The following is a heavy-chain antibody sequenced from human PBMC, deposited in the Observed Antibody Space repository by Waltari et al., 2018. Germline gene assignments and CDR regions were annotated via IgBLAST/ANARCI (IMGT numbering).Heavy chain of an antibody. D-gene: IGHD1-26*01. CDR1: GGSISSSSYY. V-gene: IGHV4-39*07. CDR3: AGEGRRDDAGGGVDY. J-gene: IGHJ4*02. Sequence: QLQLQESGPGLVKPSETLSLTCTVSGGSISSSSYYWGWIRQPPGKGLEWIGSIYYSGTTYSNPALKSRATITVDTSKNQFPLRLGSVTAADTAVYYWAGEGRRDDAGGGVDYWGQGTLVTVSS. CDR2: IYYSGTT.